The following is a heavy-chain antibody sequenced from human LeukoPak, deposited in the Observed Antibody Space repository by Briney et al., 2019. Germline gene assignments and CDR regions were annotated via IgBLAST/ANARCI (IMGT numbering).Heavy chain of an antibody. CDR1: GFTFSSYA. D-gene: IGHD6-13*01. J-gene: IGHJ4*02. V-gene: IGHV3-23*01. CDR2: ISGSGGST. Sequence: GGSLRLSCAASGFTFSSYAMSWFRQAPGKGLEWVSAISGSGGSTYYADSVKGRFTISRDNSKNTLYLQMNSLRAEDTAVYYCAKDPESAAAVYYFDYWGQGTLVTVSS. CDR3: AKDPESAAAVYYFDY.